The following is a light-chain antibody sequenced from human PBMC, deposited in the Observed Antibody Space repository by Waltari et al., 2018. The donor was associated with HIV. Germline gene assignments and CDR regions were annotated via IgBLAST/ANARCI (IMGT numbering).Light chain of an antibody. Sequence: DIQMTQSPSSLSASVGDRVTITCRASQVISNSLAWYQQKPGKAPKRLIFDASRLESGVPSRFSGRGGGADFTLTITTLQAEDFATYFCQQYYNIPRTFGQGTEVEV. J-gene: IGKJ2*01. CDR2: DAS. CDR1: QVISNS. CDR3: QQYYNIPRT. V-gene: IGKV1-NL1*01.